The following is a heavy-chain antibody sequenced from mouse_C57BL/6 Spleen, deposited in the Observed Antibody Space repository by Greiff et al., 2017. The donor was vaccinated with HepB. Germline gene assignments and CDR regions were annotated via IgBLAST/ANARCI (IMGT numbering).Heavy chain of an antibody. Sequence: EVMLVESGGGLVQPGGSLKLSCAASGFTFSDYGMAWVRQAPRKGPEWVAFISNLAYSIYYADTVTGRFTISRENAKNTLYLEMSSLRSEDTAMYYCARHDYDVGFAYWGQGTLVTVSA. D-gene: IGHD2-4*01. J-gene: IGHJ3*01. CDR1: GFTFSDYG. CDR3: ARHDYDVGFAY. V-gene: IGHV5-15*04. CDR2: ISNLAYSI.